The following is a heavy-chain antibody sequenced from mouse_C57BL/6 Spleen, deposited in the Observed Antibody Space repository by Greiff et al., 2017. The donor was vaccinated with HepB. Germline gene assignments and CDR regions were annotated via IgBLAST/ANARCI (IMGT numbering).Heavy chain of an antibody. V-gene: IGHV1-78*01. CDR3: AREGAYYYGSSYFDY. D-gene: IGHD1-1*01. Sequence: VQLQQSDAELVKPGASVKISCKVSGYTFTDHTIHWMKQRPEQGLEWIGYIYPRDGSTKYNEKFKGKATLTADKYSSTAYMQLNSLTSEDSAVYFCAREGAYYYGSSYFDYWGQGTTLTVSS. J-gene: IGHJ2*01. CDR1: GYTFTDHT. CDR2: IYPRDGST.